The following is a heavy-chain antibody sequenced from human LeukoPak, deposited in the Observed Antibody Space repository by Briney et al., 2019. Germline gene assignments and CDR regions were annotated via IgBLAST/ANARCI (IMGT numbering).Heavy chain of an antibody. Sequence: GGSLRLSCAASGFTVSSNYMSWVRQAPGKGLEWVSAISGSGGSTYYADSVKGRFTISRDNSKNTLYLQMNSLRAEDTAVYYCAKDYYDFRSGYSGSGYFDYWGQGTLVTVSS. CDR3: AKDYYDFRSGYSGSGYFDY. D-gene: IGHD3-3*01. CDR2: ISGSGGST. CDR1: GFTVSSNY. V-gene: IGHV3-23*01. J-gene: IGHJ4*02.